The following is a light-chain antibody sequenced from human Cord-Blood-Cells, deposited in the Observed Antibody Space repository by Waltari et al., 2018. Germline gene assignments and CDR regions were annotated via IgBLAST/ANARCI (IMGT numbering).Light chain of an antibody. Sequence: SVLTQPPSVSGAPAQRVTISCTGSSSNIGAGYDVHWYQQLPGTAPKLLIYGNSNRPSGVPDRFSGSKSGTSASLAITGLQAEDEADYYCQSYDSSLSVVFGGGTKLTVL. V-gene: IGLV1-40*01. CDR1: SSNIGAGYD. CDR2: GNS. CDR3: QSYDSSLSVV. J-gene: IGLJ2*01.